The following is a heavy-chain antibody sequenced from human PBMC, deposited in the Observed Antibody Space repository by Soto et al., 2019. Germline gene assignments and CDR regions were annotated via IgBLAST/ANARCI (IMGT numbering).Heavy chain of an antibody. CDR3: AREGYCSSTSCYAGIEYYYYGMDV. V-gene: IGHV1-2*04. J-gene: IGHJ6*02. CDR2: INPNSGGT. CDR1: GYTFTGYY. D-gene: IGHD2-2*01. Sequence: ASVKVSCKASGYTFTGYYMHWVRQAPGQGLKRIGWINPNSGGTNYAQKFQGWVTMTRDTSISTAYMELSRLRSDDTAVYYCAREGYCSSTSCYAGIEYYYYGMDVWGQGTTVTVSS.